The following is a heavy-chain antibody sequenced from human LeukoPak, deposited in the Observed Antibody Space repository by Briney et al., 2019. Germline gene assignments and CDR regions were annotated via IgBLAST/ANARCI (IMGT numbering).Heavy chain of an antibody. CDR1: GGSISSGGYY. CDR2: IYYSGST. Sequence: PSETLSLTCTVSGGSISSGGYYWSWIRQHPGKGLEWIGYIYYSGSTYYNPSLKSRVTISVDTSKNQFSLKLSSVTAADTAVYYCASYRSGSYSYGSRLVLGFDYWGQGTLVTVSS. D-gene: IGHD5-18*01. CDR3: ASYRSGSYSYGSRLVLGFDY. V-gene: IGHV4-31*03. J-gene: IGHJ4*02.